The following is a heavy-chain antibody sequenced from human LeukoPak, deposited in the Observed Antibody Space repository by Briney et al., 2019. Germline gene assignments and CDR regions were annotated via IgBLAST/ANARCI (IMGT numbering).Heavy chain of an antibody. J-gene: IGHJ4*02. CDR2: ISSSSSYI. CDR3: ARAPLNLLCFDY. Sequence: PGGSLRLSCAASGFTFSSYSMNWVRQAPGKGLEWVSSISSSSSYIYYADSVKGRFTISRDNAKDSLYLQMNSLRAEDTAVYYCARAPLNLLCFDYWGQGTLVTVSS. D-gene: IGHD3-16*01. V-gene: IGHV3-21*01. CDR1: GFTFSSYS.